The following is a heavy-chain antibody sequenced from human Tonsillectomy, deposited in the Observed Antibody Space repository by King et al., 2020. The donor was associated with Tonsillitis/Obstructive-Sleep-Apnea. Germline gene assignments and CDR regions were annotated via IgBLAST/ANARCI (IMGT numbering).Heavy chain of an antibody. V-gene: IGHV4-59*01. D-gene: IGHD2/OR15-2a*01. Sequence: VQRQESGPGLVKPSETLSLTCTVSGGTISSYYWSWIRQPPGKGLEWIGYIYYSGSTNYNPSLKSRVTISVDTSKNQFSLKLSSVTAADTAVYYCARGPPRAPYLYYFDYWGQGTLVTVSS. CDR2: IYYSGST. CDR3: ARGPPRAPYLYYFDY. J-gene: IGHJ4*02. CDR1: GGTISSYY.